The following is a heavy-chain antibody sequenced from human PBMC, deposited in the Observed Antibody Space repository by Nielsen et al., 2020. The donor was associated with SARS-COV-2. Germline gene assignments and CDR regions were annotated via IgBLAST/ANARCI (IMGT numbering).Heavy chain of an antibody. J-gene: IGHJ4*02. CDR1: GFTFDDYG. CDR2: IGAGGDNI. D-gene: IGHD3-10*01. V-gene: IGHV3-23*01. Sequence: GGSLRLSCAASGFTFDDYGMSWVRQAPGKGLEWVSIIGAGGDNIYYADSVKGRFTISRDNSKNTLYLQINSLRADDTAVYYCATQADGYKSPYDYWGQGTLVTVSS. CDR3: ATQADGYKSPYDY.